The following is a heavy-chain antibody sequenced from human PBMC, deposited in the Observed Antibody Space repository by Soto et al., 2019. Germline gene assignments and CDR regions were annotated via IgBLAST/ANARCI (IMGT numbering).Heavy chain of an antibody. V-gene: IGHV4-34*01. CDR3: AIDCSGGSCYGHFDY. Sequence: SETLSLTCAVYGVSFSGYYWSWIRQPPGKGLEWIGEINHSGSTNYNPSLKSRVTISVDTSKNQFSLKLSSVTAADTAVYYCAIDCSGGSCYGHFDYWGQGTLVTVSS. CDR2: INHSGST. D-gene: IGHD2-15*01. J-gene: IGHJ4*02. CDR1: GVSFSGYY.